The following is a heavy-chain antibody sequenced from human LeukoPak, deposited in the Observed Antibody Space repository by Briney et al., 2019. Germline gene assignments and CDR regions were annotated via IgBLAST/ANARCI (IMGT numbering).Heavy chain of an antibody. V-gene: IGHV3-15*07. CDR1: GFIFTNAW. CDR2: IKSKTDGGTI. Sequence: GGSLRLSCATSGFIFTNAWMKGVRQAPGKGLEWVGRIKSKTDGGTIDYAAPVKGRLTISRDDSKNTLYLQMDNLKTEDTAIYYCSTPSFWGQGTLVTVSS. J-gene: IGHJ4*02. CDR3: STPSF.